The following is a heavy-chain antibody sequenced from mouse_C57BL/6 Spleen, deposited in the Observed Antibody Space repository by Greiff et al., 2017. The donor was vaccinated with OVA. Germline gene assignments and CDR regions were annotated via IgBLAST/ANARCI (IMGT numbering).Heavy chain of an antibody. D-gene: IGHD2-4*01. CDR1: GYTFTSYW. V-gene: IGHV1-64*01. Sequence: VQLQQPGAELVKPGASVKLSCKASGYTFTSYWMHWVKQRPGQGLGWIGMIHPNSGSTNYNEKFKSKATLTVDKSSSTAYMQLSSLTSEDSAVYYCARRDYGYAMDYWGQGTSVTVSS. CDR3: ARRDYGYAMDY. CDR2: IHPNSGST. J-gene: IGHJ4*01.